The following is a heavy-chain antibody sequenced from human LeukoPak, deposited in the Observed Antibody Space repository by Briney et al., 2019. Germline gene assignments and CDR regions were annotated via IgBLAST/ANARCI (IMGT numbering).Heavy chain of an antibody. CDR2: INNGGGST. CDR3: ARRGGPGYFDS. D-gene: IGHD3-10*01. CDR1: GFTFSSHW. J-gene: IGHJ4*02. V-gene: IGHV3-23*01. Sequence: GGSLRLSCAASGFTFSSHWMHWVRQAPGKGLEWVSAINNGGGSTYYADSVKGRFTISRDNSKNTLFLQMDSLRAEDTAVYYCARRGGPGYFDSWGQGTLVTVSS.